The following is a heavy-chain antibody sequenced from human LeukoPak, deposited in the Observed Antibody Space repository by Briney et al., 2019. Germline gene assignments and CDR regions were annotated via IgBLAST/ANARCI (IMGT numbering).Heavy chain of an antibody. D-gene: IGHD1-26*01. V-gene: IGHV5-51*01. CDR3: ARNRLSIVGATPAHFDY. CDR1: GYSFTSYW. Sequence: GESLKISCKGSGYSFTSYWIGWVRQMPGKGLEWMGIIYPGDSDTRYSPSFQGQVTISADKSISTAYLQWSSLKASDTTMYYCARNRLSIVGATPAHFDYWGQGTLVTVSS. CDR2: IYPGDSDT. J-gene: IGHJ4*02.